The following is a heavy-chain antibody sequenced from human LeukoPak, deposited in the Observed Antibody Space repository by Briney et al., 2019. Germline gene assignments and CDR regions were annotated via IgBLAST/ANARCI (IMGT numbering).Heavy chain of an antibody. J-gene: IGHJ4*02. V-gene: IGHV4-59*01. CDR3: ARAFIRYYDSSAYSH. Sequence: SETLSLTCTVSGDFISTYYWSWIRQPPGKGLEWIGYVYYTGSTNYNPSLKGRVTISVDTSKNQFFLKLSSVTAADTAMYYCARAFIRYYDSSAYSHWGQGALVTVSS. D-gene: IGHD3-22*01. CDR2: VYYTGST. CDR1: GDFISTYY.